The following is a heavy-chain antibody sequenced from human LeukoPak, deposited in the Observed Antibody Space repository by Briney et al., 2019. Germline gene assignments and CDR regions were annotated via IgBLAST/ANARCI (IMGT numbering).Heavy chain of an antibody. CDR2: ISWNSGSI. V-gene: IGHV3-9*01. CDR3: AKGAGYSGYDFYFDY. D-gene: IGHD5-12*01. CDR1: GFTFDDYA. Sequence: GGSLRPSCAASGFTFDDYAMHWVRQAPGKGLEWVSGISWNSGSIGYADSVKGRFTISRDNAKNSLYLQMNSLRAEDTALYYCAKGAGYSGYDFYFDYWGQGTLVTVSS. J-gene: IGHJ4*02.